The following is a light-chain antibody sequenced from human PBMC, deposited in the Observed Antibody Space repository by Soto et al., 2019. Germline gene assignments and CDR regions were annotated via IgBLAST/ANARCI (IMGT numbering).Light chain of an antibody. V-gene: IGKV1-5*03. CDR1: QSLNSW. CDR3: QQYIDYFT. J-gene: IGKJ4*01. CDR2: KAS. Sequence: DIQMTQSPSTLSASIGDGVTITCRASQSLNSWLAWYQQKPGKAPKLLIYKASNLESGVPSRFSGSGSGTEFTLIISSLQPDDYATYYCQQYIDYFTFGGGTTVEIK.